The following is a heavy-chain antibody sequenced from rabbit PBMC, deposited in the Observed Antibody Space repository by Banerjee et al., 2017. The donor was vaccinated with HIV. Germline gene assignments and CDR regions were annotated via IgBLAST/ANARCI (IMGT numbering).Heavy chain of an antibody. CDR3: VRGGGL. V-gene: IGHV1S47*01. J-gene: IGHJ3*01. CDR2: IAPIFGST. Sequence: QEQVVESGGGLVQPGGSLQLSCKASGFDLSSYGVSWVRQGPGKGLEWIGYIAPIFGSTVYASWVNGRFTISRENTQNTLYLQLNSLTVADTATYFCVRGGGLRGQGTLVTVS. CDR1: GFDLSSYG.